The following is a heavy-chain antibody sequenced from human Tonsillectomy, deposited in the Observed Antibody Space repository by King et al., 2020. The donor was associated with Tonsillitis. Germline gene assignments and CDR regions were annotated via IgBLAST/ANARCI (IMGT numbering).Heavy chain of an antibody. D-gene: IGHD3-10*01. V-gene: IGHV1-18*01. CDR1: GYTFTSYG. Sequence: QLVQSGAEVKKPGASVKVSCKASGYTFTSYGISWVRQAPGQGFEWMGWISAYNGNTNFAQKFQRRVTVTTDTSTSTAYMELRSLRSDDTAVYYCARANMVRGGFDYWGQGTLVTVSS. J-gene: IGHJ4*01. CDR3: ARANMVRGGFDY. CDR2: ISAYNGNT.